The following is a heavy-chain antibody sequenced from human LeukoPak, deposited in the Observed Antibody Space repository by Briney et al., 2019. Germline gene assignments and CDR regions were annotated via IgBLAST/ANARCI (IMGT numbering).Heavy chain of an antibody. V-gene: IGHV3-48*03. CDR2: ISSSGSTI. Sequence: GGSLRLSCAASGFTFSSYEMNWVRRAPGKGLEWVSYISSSGSTIYYADSVKGRFTISRDNAKNSLYLQMNSLRAEDTAVYYCARDLYDGYGAFDYWGQGTLVTVSS. D-gene: IGHD4-17*01. J-gene: IGHJ4*02. CDR3: ARDLYDGYGAFDY. CDR1: GFTFSSYE.